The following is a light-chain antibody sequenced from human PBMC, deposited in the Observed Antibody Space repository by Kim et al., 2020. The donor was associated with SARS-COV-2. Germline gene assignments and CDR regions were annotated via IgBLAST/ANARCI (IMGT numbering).Light chain of an antibody. CDR1: SSNIGSNY. CDR3: AAWDDSLSGQGV. Sequence: ELTQPPSASGTPGQRVTISCSGSSSNIGSNYVYWYQQLPGTAPKLLIYRNNQRPSGVPDRFSGSKSGTSASLAISGLRSEDEADYYCAAWDDSLSGQGVFGGGTQLTVL. V-gene: IGLV1-47*01. CDR2: RNN. J-gene: IGLJ2*01.